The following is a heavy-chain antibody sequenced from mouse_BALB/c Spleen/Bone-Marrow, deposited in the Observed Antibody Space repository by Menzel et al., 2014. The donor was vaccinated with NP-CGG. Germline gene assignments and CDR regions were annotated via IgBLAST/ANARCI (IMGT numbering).Heavy chain of an antibody. CDR3: ARYGSFDY. Sequence: EVQLQQSGPGLVKPSQSLFLTCSVTGYSITSGYYCNWIRQFPGNKLEWMGXISYDGNKNYNPSLKNRISITRDTSKNQFFLKLNSVTTEDTATYYCARYGSFDYWGQGTTLTVSS. V-gene: IGHV3-6*02. CDR2: ISYDGNK. J-gene: IGHJ2*01. CDR1: GYSITSGYY. D-gene: IGHD2-10*02.